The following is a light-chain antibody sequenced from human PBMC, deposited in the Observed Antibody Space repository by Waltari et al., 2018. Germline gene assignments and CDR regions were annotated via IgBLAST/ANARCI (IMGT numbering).Light chain of an antibody. J-gene: IGLJ3*02. V-gene: IGLV3-21*04. CDR2: YDG. CDR1: NIESKS. CDR3: QVWDDTTNSGV. Sequence: YVVTQPPSVSVAPGKTATLTCGGENIESKSVTWYQQKPGQAPLLVIFYDGDRPSGVPARFSGSNSGNTATLTISWVEAGDEADYHCQVWDDTTNSGVFGGGTRLTVL.